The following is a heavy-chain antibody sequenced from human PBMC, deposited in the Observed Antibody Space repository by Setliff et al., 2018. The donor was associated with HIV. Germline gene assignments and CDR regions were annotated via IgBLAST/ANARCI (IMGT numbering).Heavy chain of an antibody. CDR1: GSTFNVYY. J-gene: IGHJ5*02. Sequence: ASVKVSCKASGSTFNVYYMHWVRQAPGQGLEWMGWISAYNGNTNYAQTLQGRVTMTTYTSTSTAYMDLRSLRSADTAVYYCARDDRGRVRGVGPFDPWGQGTLVTVSS. D-gene: IGHD3-10*01. CDR2: ISAYNGNT. CDR3: ARDDRGRVRGVGPFDP. V-gene: IGHV1-18*04.